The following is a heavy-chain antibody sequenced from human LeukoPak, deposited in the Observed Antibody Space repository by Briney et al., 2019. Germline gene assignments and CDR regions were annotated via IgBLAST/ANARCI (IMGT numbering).Heavy chain of an antibody. V-gene: IGHV4-4*07. CDR1: GGSISDYY. CDR2: IYTSGST. Sequence: SETLSLTCTVSGGSISDYYWSWIRQPAGKGLEWTGRIYTSGSTDYNPSLKSRVTMSVDTSKNQISLKLTSVTAADTAVYHCARGRRAYSYGDFDYWGQGTLVTVSS. CDR3: ARGRRAYSYGDFDY. D-gene: IGHD5-18*01. J-gene: IGHJ4*02.